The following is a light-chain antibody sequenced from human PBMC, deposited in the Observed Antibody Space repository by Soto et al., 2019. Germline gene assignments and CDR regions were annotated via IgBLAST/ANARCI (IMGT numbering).Light chain of an antibody. CDR1: QSVSSIY. Sequence: EIVLTQSPGTLSLSPGDRATLSCRASQSVSSIYLAWYQQKPGQAPGLLIYATSSRATGIPDRFSGSGSGTDFSLTISRLEPEDFAVYYCQQYGSSPITFGQGTRLEIK. CDR3: QQYGSSPIT. V-gene: IGKV3-20*01. J-gene: IGKJ5*01. CDR2: ATS.